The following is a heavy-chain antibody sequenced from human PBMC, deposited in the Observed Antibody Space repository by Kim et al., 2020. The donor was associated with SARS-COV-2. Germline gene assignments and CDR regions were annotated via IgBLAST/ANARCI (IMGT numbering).Heavy chain of an antibody. J-gene: IGHJ6*02. D-gene: IGHD3-16*01. CDR1: GFTFSSYA. Sequence: GGSLRLSCAASGFTFSSYAMSWVRQAPGKGLEWVSDISGSGGSTYYADSVKGRFTISRDNSKNTLYLQMNSLRAEDTAVYYCAKGGYDYVCGSPFPNYGMDVWGQGTTVTVSS. V-gene: IGHV3-23*01. CDR2: ISGSGGST. CDR3: AKGGYDYVCGSPFPNYGMDV.